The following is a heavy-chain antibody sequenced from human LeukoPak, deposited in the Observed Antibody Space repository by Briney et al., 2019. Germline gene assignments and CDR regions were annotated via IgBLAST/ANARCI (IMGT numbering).Heavy chain of an antibody. CDR2: ISAYNGDT. CDR3: ARDDYDFWSGYPMFLDY. J-gene: IGHJ4*02. CDR1: GYTFTSYG. Sequence: ASVKVSCKASGYTFTSYGISWVRQAPGQGLEWMGWISAYNGDTKYAQKLQGRVTMTTDTSTSTAYMELRSLRSDDTAVYYCARDDYDFWSGYPMFLDYWGQGTLVTVSS. V-gene: IGHV1-18*01. D-gene: IGHD3-3*01.